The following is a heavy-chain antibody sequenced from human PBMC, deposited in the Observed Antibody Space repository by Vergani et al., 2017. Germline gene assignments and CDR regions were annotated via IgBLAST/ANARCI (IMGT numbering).Heavy chain of an antibody. V-gene: IGHV4-61*02. CDR2: ISASGNA. Sequence: QVQLQASGPGRVKPSQTLSLTCTMSGGSISAGYYFWSWIRQPAGKGLEWLGLISASGNASHSPSLKTRVSMSVDTSKNQFSLTVTSVTVADTAIYFCARRSGGYYSGGKVHPLRTAFDVWGHGTVVTVSS. CDR3: ARRSGGYYSGGKVHPLRTAFDV. J-gene: IGHJ3*01. D-gene: IGHD2-15*01. CDR1: GGSISAGYYF.